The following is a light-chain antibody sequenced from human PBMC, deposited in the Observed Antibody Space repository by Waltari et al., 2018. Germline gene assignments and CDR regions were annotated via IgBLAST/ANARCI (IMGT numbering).Light chain of an antibody. Sequence: VLTQSPATLSLSPGERATLSCRASQSITHYLAWYQQKRGQAPRLLISDASNRATGIPARFSGSGSGTDFTLTISGLEPEDFAVYYCQQRSNWPLLTFGGGTKVEIK. CDR2: DAS. V-gene: IGKV3-11*01. CDR1: QSITHY. CDR3: QQRSNWPLLT. J-gene: IGKJ4*01.